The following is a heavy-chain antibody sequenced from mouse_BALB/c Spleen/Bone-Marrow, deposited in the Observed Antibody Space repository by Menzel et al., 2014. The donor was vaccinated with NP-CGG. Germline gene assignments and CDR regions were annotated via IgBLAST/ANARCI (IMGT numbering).Heavy chain of an antibody. CDR1: GYTFTDYA. V-gene: IGHV1S137*01. CDR3: ARRADSSGYVDAMDY. Sequence: VQLQQSGAELVRPGVSVKISCKGSGYTFTDYAMHWVKQSHAKSLEWIGVISTYYGDASYNQKFKGKATMTVDKSSSTAYMELARLTSEGSAIYYCARRADSSGYVDAMDYWGQGTSVTVSS. CDR2: ISTYYGDA. J-gene: IGHJ4*01. D-gene: IGHD3-2*02.